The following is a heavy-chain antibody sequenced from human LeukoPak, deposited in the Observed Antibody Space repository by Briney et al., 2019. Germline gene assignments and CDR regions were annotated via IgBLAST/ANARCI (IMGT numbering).Heavy chain of an antibody. CDR2: INHSGST. CDR3: ARVPPFYYYDSSGGSFDY. D-gene: IGHD3-22*01. J-gene: IGHJ4*02. CDR1: GGSFSGYY. Sequence: SETLSLTCAVYGGSFSGYYWSWIRQPPGKGLEWIGEINHSGSTNYNPSLKSRVTISVDTSKNQFSLKLSSVTAADTAVYYCARVPPFYYYDSSGGSFDYWGQGTLVTVSS. V-gene: IGHV4-34*01.